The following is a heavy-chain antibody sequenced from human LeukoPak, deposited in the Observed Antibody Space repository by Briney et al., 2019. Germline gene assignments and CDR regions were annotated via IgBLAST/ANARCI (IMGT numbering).Heavy chain of an antibody. D-gene: IGHD1-26*01. V-gene: IGHV3-7*01. Sequence: GGSLRLSCAASGFTFSSYWMSWVRQAPGKGLEWVANIKQDGSEKYYVDSVKGRFTISRDNAKNSLYLQMNSLRAEDTAVYYCARDSRYSGSYYGHWGQGTLVTVSS. CDR1: GFTFSSYW. CDR3: ARDSRYSGSYYGH. CDR2: IKQDGSEK. J-gene: IGHJ4*02.